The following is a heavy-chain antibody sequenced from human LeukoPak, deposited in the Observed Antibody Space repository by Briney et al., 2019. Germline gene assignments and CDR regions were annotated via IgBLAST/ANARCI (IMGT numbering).Heavy chain of an antibody. CDR3: ARIRCSRGDASCYNY. J-gene: IGHJ4*02. CDR1: GVSFSDNY. Sequence: PSETLSLTCGVRGVSFSDNYWSWIRQSPGKGLEWIEEIYQSKYTTYNPSFKSRVTIWADTSVNQLSLRVASVTAVDTAIYDCARIRCSRGDASCYNYGGRGTLVTVSS. CDR2: IYQSKYT. V-gene: IGHV4-34*01. D-gene: IGHD2-15*01.